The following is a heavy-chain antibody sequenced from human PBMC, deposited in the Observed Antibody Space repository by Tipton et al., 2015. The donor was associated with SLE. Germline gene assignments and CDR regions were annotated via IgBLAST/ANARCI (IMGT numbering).Heavy chain of an antibody. CDR1: GFTFDDYA. Sequence: LRLSCAASGFTFDDYAMHWVRQAPGKGLEWIGYISHRGNTYYNPSLKSRVTISVHSSKNQFSLKLSSVTAADTAVYYCARSTSSGWDWGQGTLVTVSS. CDR2: ISHRGNT. V-gene: IGHV4-38-2*01. J-gene: IGHJ4*02. D-gene: IGHD6-19*01. CDR3: ARSTSSGWD.